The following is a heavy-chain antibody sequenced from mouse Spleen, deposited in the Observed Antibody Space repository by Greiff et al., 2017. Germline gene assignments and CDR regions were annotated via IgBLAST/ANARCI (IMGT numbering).Heavy chain of an antibody. CDR1: GYSITSGYY. D-gene: IGHD2-14*01. CDR2: ISYDGSN. V-gene: IGHV3-6*01. J-gene: IGHJ2*01. Sequence: QSGPGLVKPSQSLSLTCSVTGYSITSGYYWNWIRQFPGNKLEWMGYISYDGSNNYNPSLKNRISITRDTSKNQFFLKLNSVTTEDTATYYCAREDYRYSYYFDYWGQGTTLTVSS. CDR3: AREDYRYSYYFDY.